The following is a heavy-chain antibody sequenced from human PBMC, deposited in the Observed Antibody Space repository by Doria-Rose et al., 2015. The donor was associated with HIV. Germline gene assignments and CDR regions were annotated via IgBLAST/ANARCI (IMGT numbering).Heavy chain of an antibody. CDR3: ASSDLTGDFGFHV. CDR2: VNHSEST. D-gene: IGHD7-27*01. J-gene: IGHJ3*01. V-gene: IGHV4-34*01. CDR1: GGSFSDYF. Sequence: QVQLQQWGAGLLKPSETLSFTCAVSGGSFSDYFWNWFRQPPGKGLEWIGEVNHSESTSSNPSLKRLLPISVDTSKNQSSRKLNSVAAADTAVYYCASSDLTGDFGFHVWGQGTMVIVSS.